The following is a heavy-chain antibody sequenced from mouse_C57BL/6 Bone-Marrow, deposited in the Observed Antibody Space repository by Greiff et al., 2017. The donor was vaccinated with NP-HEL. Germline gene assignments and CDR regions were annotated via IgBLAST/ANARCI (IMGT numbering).Heavy chain of an antibody. D-gene: IGHD1-1*01. J-gene: IGHJ1*03. Sequence: VQLQQSGPELVKPGASVKIPCTASGYTFTDYNMDWVKQSHGKSLEWIGDINPNNGGTIYNQKFQGKATLTVDTSSSTAYMELRSLTSEDNAVYDGARERTTVEATYWDFEVWGTGTTVTV. CDR2: INPNNGGT. CDR3: ARERTTVEATYWDFEV. V-gene: IGHV1-18*01. CDR1: GYTFTDYN.